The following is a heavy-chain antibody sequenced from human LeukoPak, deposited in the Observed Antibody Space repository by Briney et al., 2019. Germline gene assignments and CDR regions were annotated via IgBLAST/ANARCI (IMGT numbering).Heavy chain of an antibody. Sequence: EASVKVSCKASGGTFSSYAISWVRQAPGQGLEWMGGIIPIFGTANYAQKFQGRVTITADESTSTAYMELSSLRSEDTAVYYCPSPGNTPMAHGGQGTLAPVPP. V-gene: IGHV1-69*13. D-gene: IGHD5-18*01. CDR1: GGTFSSYA. CDR2: IIPIFGTA. J-gene: IGHJ4*02. CDR3: PSPGNTPMAH.